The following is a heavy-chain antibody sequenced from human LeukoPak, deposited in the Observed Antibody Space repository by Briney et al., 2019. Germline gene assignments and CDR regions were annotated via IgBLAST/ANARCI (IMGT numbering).Heavy chain of an antibody. Sequence: ASVKVSCKASGYTFTGYYMHWVRQAPGQGLEWMGWINPNSGGTNYAQKFQGRVTMTRDTSISTAYMELRSLRSDDTAVYYCARSHLSYYYMDVWGKGTTVTVSS. J-gene: IGHJ6*03. CDR1: GYTFTGYY. V-gene: IGHV1-2*02. CDR3: ARSHLSYYYMDV. CDR2: INPNSGGT.